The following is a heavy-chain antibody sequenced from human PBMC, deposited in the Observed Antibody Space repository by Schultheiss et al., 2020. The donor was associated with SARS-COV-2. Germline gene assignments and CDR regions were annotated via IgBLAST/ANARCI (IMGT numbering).Heavy chain of an antibody. CDR2: INSDGSST. V-gene: IGHV3-74*01. D-gene: IGHD6-13*01. Sequence: GGSLRLSCAASRFTFTNYWMDWVRQAPGKGLVWVSRINSDGSSTSYADSVKGRFTVSRDNAGNTLYLQMNNLRVEDTAIYYCARARAEQHLPFSWGPIPHPTTWFDPWGQGTLVTVSS. CDR3: ARARAEQHLPFSWGPIPHPTTWFDP. CDR1: RFTFTNYW. J-gene: IGHJ5*02.